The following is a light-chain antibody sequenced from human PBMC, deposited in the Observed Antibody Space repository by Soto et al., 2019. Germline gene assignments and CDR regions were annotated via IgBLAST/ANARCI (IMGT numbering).Light chain of an antibody. CDR3: VLYMGSGISV. CDR1: SGSVSTNYY. Sequence: QTVVTQEPSFSVSPGGTVTLTCGLSSGSVSTNYYPSWYQQTPGQAPRTLIYGTNTRSSGVPDRFSGSILGNKAALTIAGAQAYDESDYYCVLYMGSGISVFGGGTKLTVL. CDR2: GTN. V-gene: IGLV8-61*01. J-gene: IGLJ2*01.